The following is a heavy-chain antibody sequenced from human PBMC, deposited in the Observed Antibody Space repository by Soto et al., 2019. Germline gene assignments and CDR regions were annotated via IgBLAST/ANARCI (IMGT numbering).Heavy chain of an antibody. V-gene: IGHV5-51*01. D-gene: IGHD2-2*01. Sequence: PGESLKISCKGSGYSFTSYWIGWVRQMPGKGLELMGIMYPGDSDTRYSPSFRGQVTISADKSISTAYLQWTSLKASDTAIYYCARGNQPPTWYFEYWGQGTLVTVSS. CDR1: GYSFTSYW. CDR3: ARGNQPPTWYFEY. CDR2: MYPGDSDT. J-gene: IGHJ4*02.